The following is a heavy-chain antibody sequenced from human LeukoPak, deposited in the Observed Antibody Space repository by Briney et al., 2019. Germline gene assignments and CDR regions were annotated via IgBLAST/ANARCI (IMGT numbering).Heavy chain of an antibody. Sequence: GGSLRLSCAASGFTLSSYSMSWVRQAPGKGLEWVSSISSSGSYIYYGDSVKGRFIISRDNAKNSVYLQMNSLRTEDTGVYYCARDSYGWHDRWDYWGLGTQVIVSS. CDR3: ARDSYGWHDRWDY. J-gene: IGHJ4*02. D-gene: IGHD3-16*01. CDR2: ISSSGSYI. CDR1: GFTLSSYS. V-gene: IGHV3-21*01.